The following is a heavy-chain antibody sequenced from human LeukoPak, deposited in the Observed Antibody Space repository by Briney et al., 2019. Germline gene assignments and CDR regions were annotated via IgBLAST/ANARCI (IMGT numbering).Heavy chain of an antibody. CDR1: GITVSNYG. J-gene: IGHJ3*01. CDR2: FSATDGSA. D-gene: IGHD6-13*01. Sequence: GGSLRLSCAASGITVSNYGMTWVRQAPGKGLEWVSAFSATDGSAQYADSVRGRFSISRDNSKNSLYLQMNSLGDEDTAVYFCARARVAAAGTGAFDVWGQGTMVTVSS. V-gene: IGHV3-23*01. CDR3: ARARVAAAGTGAFDV.